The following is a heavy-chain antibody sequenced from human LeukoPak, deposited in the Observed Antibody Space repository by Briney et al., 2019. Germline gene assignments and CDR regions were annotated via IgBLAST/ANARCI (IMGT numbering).Heavy chain of an antibody. V-gene: IGHV4-30-2*01. CDR2: IYHSGST. J-gene: IGHJ4*02. CDR3: ARGRAGLRPSLGY. Sequence: SETLSLTCTVSGGSISSGGYYWSWIRQPPGRGLEWIGYIYHSGSTYYNPSLKSRVTISVDTSKNQFSLKLSSVTAADTAVYYCARGRAGLRPSLGYWGQGTLVTVSS. D-gene: IGHD4-17*01. CDR1: GGSISSGGYY.